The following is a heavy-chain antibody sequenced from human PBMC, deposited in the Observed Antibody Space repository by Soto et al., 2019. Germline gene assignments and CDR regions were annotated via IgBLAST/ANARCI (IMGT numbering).Heavy chain of an antibody. V-gene: IGHV1-18*04. D-gene: IGHD3-10*01. CDR1: GYTFTSYA. J-gene: IGHJ4*02. Sequence: QVRLAQSGPEVKRPAASVRVSCKPSGYTFTSYAITWVRQAPGQGLEWLGWIDPFTGDTTYSRKFQGRVTMTTEPSTSTAYMELRSLKFDDAAVYYCARGLVRAVITHFDRWGQGTLVTVSS. CDR3: ARGLVRAVITHFDR. CDR2: IDPFTGDT.